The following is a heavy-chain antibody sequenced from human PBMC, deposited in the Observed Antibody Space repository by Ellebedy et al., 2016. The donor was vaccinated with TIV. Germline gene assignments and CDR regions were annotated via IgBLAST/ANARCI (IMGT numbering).Heavy chain of an antibody. CDR1: GFTFDDYG. CDR3: AKDMGYSGSYFMGFDY. CDR2: ITWNSGKK. J-gene: IGHJ4*02. V-gene: IGHV3-9*01. Sequence: SLKISXAASGFTFDDYGMHWVRQVPGKGLEWVSGITWNSGKKGYADTVKGRFTISRDNAKNSLYLEMNSLRTDDTAFYYGAKDMGYSGSYFMGFDYWGQGTLVTVSS. D-gene: IGHD1-26*01.